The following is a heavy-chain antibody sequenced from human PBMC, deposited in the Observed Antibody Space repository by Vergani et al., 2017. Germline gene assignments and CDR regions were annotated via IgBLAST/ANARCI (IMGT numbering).Heavy chain of an antibody. CDR2: IYPGDSNI. CDR3: ARHLEQQLGFQH. J-gene: IGHJ1*01. V-gene: IGHV5-51*01. CDR1: GYTFTNYW. Sequence: EVQLVQSGAEVKKSGESLKISCKGSGYTFTNYWIGWVRQMPGKGLEWMGIIYPGDSNIRYSPSFQGQVTISADTSISTAYLQWSSLKASDTAMYYCARHLEQQLGFQHWGQGTLVTVSS. D-gene: IGHD3-3*01.